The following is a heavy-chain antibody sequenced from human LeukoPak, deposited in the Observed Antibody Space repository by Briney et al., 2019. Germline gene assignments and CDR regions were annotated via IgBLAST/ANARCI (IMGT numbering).Heavy chain of an antibody. J-gene: IGHJ3*02. CDR1: GFSFNSYA. CDR2: ISGSSSST. V-gene: IGHV3-23*01. CDR3: AKVRMITMIAYDAFDI. Sequence: GGSLRLSCAASGFSFNSYAMNWVRQAPGKGLEWVSAISGSSSSTYYADSVKGRFTISRDNSKNTLYLQMNSLRAEDTAVYYCAKVRMITMIAYDAFDIWGQGTMVTVSS. D-gene: IGHD3-22*01.